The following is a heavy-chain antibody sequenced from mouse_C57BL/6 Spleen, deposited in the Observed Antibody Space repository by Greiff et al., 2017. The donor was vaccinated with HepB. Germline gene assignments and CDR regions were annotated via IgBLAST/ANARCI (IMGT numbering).Heavy chain of an antibody. CDR1: GYTFTDYN. J-gene: IGHJ3*01. D-gene: IGHD1-1*01. CDR3: ARRNYYGSSWFAY. V-gene: IGHV1-18*01. Sequence: EVQLQQSGPELVKPGASVKIPCKASGYTFTDYNMDWVKQSHGKSLEWIGEINPNNGGTIYNQKFKGKATLTVDKSSSTAYMELRSLTSEDTAVDYCARRNYYGSSWFAYWGQGTLVTVSA. CDR2: INPNNGGT.